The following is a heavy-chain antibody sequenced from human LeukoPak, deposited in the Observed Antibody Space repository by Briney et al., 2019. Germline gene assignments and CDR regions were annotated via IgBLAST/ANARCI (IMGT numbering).Heavy chain of an antibody. J-gene: IGHJ4*02. Sequence: PGRSLRLSCAAAGFTFSSYAMHWVRQAPGKGREWVAVISYDVSNKYYADSVKGRFTIYRASSQNTMYLQMNRLRAEDTAVYYCARLAAADTYWGQGTLVTVSS. V-gene: IGHV3-30*01. CDR1: GFTFSSYA. CDR2: ISYDVSNK. D-gene: IGHD6-13*01. CDR3: ARLAAADTY.